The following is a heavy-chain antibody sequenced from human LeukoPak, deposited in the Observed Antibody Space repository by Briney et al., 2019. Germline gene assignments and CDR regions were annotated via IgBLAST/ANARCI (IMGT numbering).Heavy chain of an antibody. J-gene: IGHJ4*02. CDR1: GFTFSSYS. Sequence: GGFLRLSCAASGFTFSSYSMNWFRQAPGKGLEWVSSISSSSSYIFYADSVKGRFTISRDNSKNTLYLQLNSLRAEDTAVYYCARARGYSYGYWSWGQGTLVTVSS. CDR2: ISSSSSYI. D-gene: IGHD5-18*01. V-gene: IGHV3-21*01. CDR3: ARARGYSYGYWS.